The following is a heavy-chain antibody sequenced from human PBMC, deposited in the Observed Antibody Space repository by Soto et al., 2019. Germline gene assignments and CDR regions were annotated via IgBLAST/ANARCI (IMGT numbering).Heavy chain of an antibody. CDR2: FDREDGET. CDR1: GYTLTELS. V-gene: IGHV1-24*01. CDR3: AADYYGSSGQPY. Sequence: RASVKVSCKASGYTLTELSMHWVRQSPGKGLEWMGGFDREDGETIYAQKFQGRVTMTEDTSTDTAYMDLSSLRSEDTAMYYCAADYYGSSGQPYWGQGTLVTVSS. J-gene: IGHJ4*02. D-gene: IGHD3-22*01.